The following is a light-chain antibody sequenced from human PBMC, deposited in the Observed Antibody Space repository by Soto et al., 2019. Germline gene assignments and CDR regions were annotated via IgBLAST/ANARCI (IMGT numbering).Light chain of an antibody. Sequence: EIVLAHSPGTLSLSPCERATLSWSASQSVSSNFLAWYQQKPGQAPRLLIYDASNRATGIPARFSGSGSGTDFTLTISSLEPEDFAVYYCQQRSNWPLTFGGGTKVDIK. CDR1: QSVSSNF. J-gene: IGKJ4*01. CDR2: DAS. V-gene: IGKV3-11*01. CDR3: QQRSNWPLT.